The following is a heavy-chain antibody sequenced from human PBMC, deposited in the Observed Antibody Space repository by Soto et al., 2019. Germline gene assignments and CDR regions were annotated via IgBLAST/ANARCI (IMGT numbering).Heavy chain of an antibody. CDR1: GYTLNTYY. D-gene: IGHD2-21*02. J-gene: IGHJ4*02. V-gene: IGHV1-46*02. Sequence: ASVNVSCKPSGYTLNTYYLHWVRQAPGQGLEWMGIIHPSGGGSTYAQKFLGRVTMTRDTSTSTVFMELSSLRSADTAVYYCARGGHIAVVTASFDYWGQGTLVTLSS. CDR2: IHPSGGGS. CDR3: ARGGHIAVVTASFDY.